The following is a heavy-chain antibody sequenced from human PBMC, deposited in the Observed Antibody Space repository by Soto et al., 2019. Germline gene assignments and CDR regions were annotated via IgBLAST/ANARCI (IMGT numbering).Heavy chain of an antibody. CDR1: GFTFSNHA. Sequence: EVQLLESGGGLVQPGGSLRLSCAASGFTFSNHAMSWVRQAPGKGLEWVSGIRAEGGLIYYADSVKGRFNMSSDNSKNTLYSKMSSLRAEDTAVYFCAKRQGTGAAAKNFEFWGQGTLVTVSS. D-gene: IGHD6-13*01. J-gene: IGHJ4*02. V-gene: IGHV3-23*01. CDR3: AKRQGTGAAAKNFEF. CDR2: IRAEGGLI.